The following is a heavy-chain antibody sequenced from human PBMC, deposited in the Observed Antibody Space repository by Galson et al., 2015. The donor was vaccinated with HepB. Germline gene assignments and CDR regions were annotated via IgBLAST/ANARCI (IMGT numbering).Heavy chain of an antibody. CDR3: VRDHLHSYVEWFDP. CDR2: IIPIFGTA. CDR1: GGTFSSYA. Sequence: SVKVSCKASGGTFSSYAISWVRQAPGQGLEWMGGIIPIFGTANYAQKFQGRVTITADESTSTAYMELSSLRSEDTAVYYCVRDHLHSYVEWFDPWGQGTLVTVSS. D-gene: IGHD5-18*01. V-gene: IGHV1-69*13. J-gene: IGHJ5*02.